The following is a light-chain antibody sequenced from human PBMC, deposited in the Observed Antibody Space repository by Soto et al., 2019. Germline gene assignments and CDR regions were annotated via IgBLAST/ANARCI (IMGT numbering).Light chain of an antibody. CDR2: DVS. CDR3: SSYTSSSTLYV. CDR1: SSDVGGYNY. V-gene: IGLV2-14*01. J-gene: IGLJ1*01. Sequence: QSVLTQPASVSGPPGQPITISCTGTSSDVGGYNYVSWYQQHPGKAPKLMIYDVSNRPSGVSNRFSGSKSGNTASLTISGLQAEDEADYYCSSYTSSSTLYVFGIGTKVTVL.